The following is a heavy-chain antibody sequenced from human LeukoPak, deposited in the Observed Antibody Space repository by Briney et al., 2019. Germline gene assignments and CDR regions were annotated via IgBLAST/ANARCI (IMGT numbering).Heavy chain of an antibody. CDR1: GYTLTSYD. CDR2: MNPNSGNT. V-gene: IGHV1-8*03. D-gene: IGHD3-22*01. CDR3: ARGRRDSSGYRYDY. Sequence: ASVKVSCKASGYTLTSYDINWVRQATGQGLEWMGWMNPNSGNTGYAQKFQGRVTITRNTSISTAYMELSSLRSEDTAVYYCARGRRDSSGYRYDYWGQGTLVTVSS. J-gene: IGHJ4*02.